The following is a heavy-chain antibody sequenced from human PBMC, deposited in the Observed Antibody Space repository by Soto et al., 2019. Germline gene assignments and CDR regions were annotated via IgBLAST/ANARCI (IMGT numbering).Heavy chain of an antibody. CDR3: ARVRFGELV. CDR2: IGVGGGDR. D-gene: IGHD3-10*01. V-gene: IGHV3-23*01. J-gene: IGHJ4*02. Sequence: EVQLLGSGGGLVQPWGSLSISCAASGFTFSSYAMSWVRQAPGKGLEWVSIIGVGGGDRYYPESVKGRFTISRDNSRDTLYLEMNSLRDEDTAVYYCARVRFGELVWGQGTLVTVSS. CDR1: GFTFSSYA.